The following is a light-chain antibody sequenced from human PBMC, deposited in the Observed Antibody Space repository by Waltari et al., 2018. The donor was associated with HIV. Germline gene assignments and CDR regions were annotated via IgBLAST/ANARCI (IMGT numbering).Light chain of an antibody. V-gene: IGLV1-44*01. CDR2: TNN. Sequence: QSVLTQPPSASGTPGQRVTISCSGSSSNIGINSVNRYQQFPGTAPKLLIYTNNQRPSGVPKRFSAAKSGTSASLAISRLQSEDEADYYCEAWDDSLNGVVFGGGTKLTVL. J-gene: IGLJ2*01. CDR3: EAWDDSLNGVV. CDR1: SSNIGINS.